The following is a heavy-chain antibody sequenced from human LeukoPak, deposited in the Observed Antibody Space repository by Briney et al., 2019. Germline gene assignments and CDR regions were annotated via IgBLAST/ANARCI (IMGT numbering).Heavy chain of an antibody. J-gene: IGHJ4*02. D-gene: IGHD5-12*01. CDR1: GYTFTGYC. CDR2: ISAYNGNT. V-gene: IGHV1-18*01. CDR3: ARDKNRGGYDYPPLV. Sequence: GASVKVSCKASGYTFTGYCMCWVRQAPGQGLEWMGWISAYNGNTNYAQKLQGRVTMTTDTSTSTAYMELRSLRSDDTAVYYCARDKNRGGYDYPPLVWGEGTLVTVSS.